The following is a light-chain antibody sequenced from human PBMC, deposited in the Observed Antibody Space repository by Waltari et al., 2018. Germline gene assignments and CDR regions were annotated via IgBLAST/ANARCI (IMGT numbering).Light chain of an antibody. Sequence: DIVMTQSPDPLAVSLGERATINCKSSQSVLYTSDSKNYLAWYQQKPGQPPKLLIYWASTRESGVPDRFTGSGSGTDFTLTVSSLQAEDVAVYYCQQYYDTPTFGQGTKLEIK. V-gene: IGKV4-1*01. J-gene: IGKJ2*01. CDR1: QSVLYTSDSKNY. CDR3: QQYYDTPT. CDR2: WAS.